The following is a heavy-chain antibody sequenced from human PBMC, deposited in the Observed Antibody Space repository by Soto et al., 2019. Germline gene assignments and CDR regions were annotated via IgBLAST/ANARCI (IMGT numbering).Heavy chain of an antibody. D-gene: IGHD6-13*01. Sequence: SVKVSCKASGFTFSAYFIYWVRQAPGQGLEWIGWINPNSGGTNNAQKFQGRVTMTRDTSTSTVYMELSALISDDTAVYYCARSLLDEYSSSWRSAYYGMDVWGQGTTVTVS. J-gene: IGHJ6*02. CDR2: INPNSGGT. CDR3: ARSLLDEYSSSWRSAYYGMDV. V-gene: IGHV1-2*02. CDR1: GFTFSAYF.